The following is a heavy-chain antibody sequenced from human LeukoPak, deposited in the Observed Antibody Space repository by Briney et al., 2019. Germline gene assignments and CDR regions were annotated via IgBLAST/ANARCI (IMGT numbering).Heavy chain of an antibody. J-gene: IGHJ6*03. CDR3: ARVPRSYYYYYYMDV. CDR2: IYTSGST. V-gene: IGHV4-4*07. CDR1: GGSISYYY. Sequence: SETLSLTCTVSGGSISYYYWSWIRQPAGKGLEWIGRIYTSGSTNYSPSLKSRVTMSADTSKNQFSLKLSSVTAADTAVYYCARVPRSYYYYYYMDVWGKGTTVTVSS. D-gene: IGHD1-1*01.